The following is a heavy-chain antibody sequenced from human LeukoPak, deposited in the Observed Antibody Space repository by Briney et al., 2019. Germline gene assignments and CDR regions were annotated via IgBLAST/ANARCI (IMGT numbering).Heavy chain of an antibody. CDR1: GGSLSEYD. Sequence: SETLSLTCAVYGGSLSEYDWSWIRQPPGKGLEWIAEINHSGSTNYNPSLKSRVTISVDTSKTQFSLKLSSVTAADTAVYYCARGPRGLGMAGTFDYWGQGTLVTVSS. V-gene: IGHV4-34*01. CDR3: ARGPRGLGMAGTFDY. D-gene: IGHD6-19*01. CDR2: INHSGST. J-gene: IGHJ4*02.